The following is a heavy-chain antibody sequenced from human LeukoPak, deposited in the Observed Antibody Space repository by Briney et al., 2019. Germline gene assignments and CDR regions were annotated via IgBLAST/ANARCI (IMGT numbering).Heavy chain of an antibody. V-gene: IGHV3-23*01. CDR3: AKDDSSGYHGLSWFDP. J-gene: IGHJ5*02. CDR1: GFTLSSYG. CDR2: ISGSGGST. Sequence: GGSLRLSCAASGFTLSSYGMSWVRQAPGRGLEWVSAISGSGGSTYYADSVKGRFTISRDNSKNTLYLQMNSLRAEDTAVYYCAKDDSSGYHGLSWFDPWGQGTLVTVSS. D-gene: IGHD3-22*01.